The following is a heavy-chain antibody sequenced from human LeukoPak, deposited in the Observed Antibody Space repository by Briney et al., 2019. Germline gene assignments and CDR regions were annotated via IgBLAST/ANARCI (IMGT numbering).Heavy chain of an antibody. J-gene: IGHJ6*03. D-gene: IGHD3-10*01. CDR2: ISGSGGST. CDR3: AKDGSRSREVFPYYYGSGRLQYMDV. Sequence: SGGSLRLSCAASGFTFSSYGMSWVRQAPGKGLEWVSAISGSGGSTYYADSVKGRFTISRDNSKNTLYLQMNSLRDEDTAVFYCAKDGSRSREVFPYYYGSGRLQYMDVWGKGTTVIISS. V-gene: IGHV3-23*01. CDR1: GFTFSSYG.